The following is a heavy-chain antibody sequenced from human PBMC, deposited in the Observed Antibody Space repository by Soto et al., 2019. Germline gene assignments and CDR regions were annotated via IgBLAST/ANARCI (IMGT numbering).Heavy chain of an antibody. J-gene: IGHJ6*02. D-gene: IGHD3-22*01. Sequence: PSETLSLTCTVSGGSISSYYWSWIRQPPGKGLEWIGYTYYSGSTYYNPSLKSRVTISVDTSKNQFSLKLSSVTAADTAVYYCAREPLVRLLGYYYYYGMDVWGQGTTVTVSS. V-gene: IGHV4-59*12. CDR2: TYYSGST. CDR1: GGSISSYY. CDR3: AREPLVRLLGYYYYYGMDV.